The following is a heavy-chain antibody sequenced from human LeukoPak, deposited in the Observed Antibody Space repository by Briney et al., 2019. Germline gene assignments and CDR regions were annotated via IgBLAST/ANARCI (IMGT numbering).Heavy chain of an antibody. CDR2: IYYSGST. V-gene: IGHV4-39*07. CDR1: GDSISSSSYY. D-gene: IGHD3-10*01. J-gene: IGHJ3*02. CDR3: ARSITLVRGVMTDAFDI. Sequence: SETLSLTCTVSGDSISSSSYYWGWIRQPPGKGLEWIGSIYYSGSTNYNPSLKSRVTISVDTSKNQFSLKLSSVTAADTAVYYCARSITLVRGVMTDAFDIWGQGTMVTVSS.